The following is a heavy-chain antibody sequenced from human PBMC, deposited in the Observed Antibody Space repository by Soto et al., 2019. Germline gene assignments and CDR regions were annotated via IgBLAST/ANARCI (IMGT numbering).Heavy chain of an antibody. CDR2: IDWNSGSV. V-gene: IGHV3-9*01. Sequence: EVQLVESGGGLIQPGRSLRLSCAASGFTFDDYAMHWVRQAPGKGLEWVAGIDWNSGSVDYADSVKGRVTISRDNADMSLILQMKSLRTEDTAYYYCVKGRGSYQVKYGMDVWGQGTADTVSS. CDR3: VKGRGSYQVKYGMDV. CDR1: GFTFDDYA. J-gene: IGHJ6*02. D-gene: IGHD2-2*01.